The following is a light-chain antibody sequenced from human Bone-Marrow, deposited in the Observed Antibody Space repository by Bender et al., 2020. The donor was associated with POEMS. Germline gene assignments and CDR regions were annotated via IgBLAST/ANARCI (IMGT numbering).Light chain of an antibody. CDR1: SSKFGSYP. CDR3: ATWDDSMNGWV. J-gene: IGLJ3*02. Sequence: QSVLTQPPSASGTPGKRVTIPCSGTSSKFGSYPVNWYQQLPGAAPKLVIFNNSQRPSGVPDRFSGSNSGTSASLAISGLLSDDEADFYCATWDDSMNGWVFGGGTKLTVL. CDR2: NNS. V-gene: IGLV1-44*01.